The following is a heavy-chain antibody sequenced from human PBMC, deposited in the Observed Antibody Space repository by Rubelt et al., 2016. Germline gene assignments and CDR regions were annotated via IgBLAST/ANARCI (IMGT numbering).Heavy chain of an antibody. J-gene: IGHJ5*02. CDR1: GGSISSYY. Sequence: QVQLQESGPGLVKPSETLSLTCTVSGGSISSYYWSWIRQPPGKGLEWIGEINHSGSTYYNPSLKSRFTISVDTAKNQFSLKLSSVTAADTAVYYCARQRGSPVPNWFDPWGQGTLVTVSS. V-gene: IGHV4-59*04. D-gene: IGHD1-1*01. CDR3: ARQRGSPVPNWFDP. CDR2: INHSGST.